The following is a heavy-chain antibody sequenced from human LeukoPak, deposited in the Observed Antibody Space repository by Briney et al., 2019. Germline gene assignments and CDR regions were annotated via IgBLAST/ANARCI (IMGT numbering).Heavy chain of an antibody. V-gene: IGHV3-53*01. D-gene: IGHD6-13*01. CDR1: GFTVSSNY. CDR2: IYSGGST. J-gene: IGHJ4*02. CDR3: ARDEGAAAGKGLDY. Sequence: GGSLRLSCAASGFTVSSNYMSWVRQAPGKGLEWVSVIYSGGSTDYADSVKGRFTISRDNSKNTLYLQMNSLRAEDTAVYYCARDEGAAAGKGLDYWGQGTLVTVSS.